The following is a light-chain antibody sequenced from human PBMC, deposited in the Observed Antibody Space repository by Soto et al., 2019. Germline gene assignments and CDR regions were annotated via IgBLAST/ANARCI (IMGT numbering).Light chain of an antibody. CDR3: QHYNDYSWT. CDR1: QSISTR. CDR2: QTS. V-gene: IGKV1-5*03. Sequence: DIAMTQSPCTLSSSVGDRDTITCRASQSISTRLGGYQQKPGQAPHLLIYQTSSLESGVPSRFSGSGSGTEFTLTISSLQPDDFATYYCQHYNDYSWTFGQGTKVEIK. J-gene: IGKJ1*01.